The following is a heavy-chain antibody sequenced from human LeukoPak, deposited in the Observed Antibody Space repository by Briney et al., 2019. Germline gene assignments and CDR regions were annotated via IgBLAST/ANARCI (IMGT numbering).Heavy chain of an antibody. V-gene: IGHV3-30*18. J-gene: IGHJ4*01. CDR3: AKGRGYSSSSGDFDY. CDR2: ISHDVSKK. D-gene: IGHD6-6*01. CDR1: GFTFSSYG. Sequence: GGSLRLSCAASGFTFSSYGMHWVRQAPGKGLQWVALISHDVSKKYYADSVRGRFTISRDNSKNTLDLQMNSLRAEDTAVYYCAKGRGYSSSSGDFDYWGQGTLVTVSS.